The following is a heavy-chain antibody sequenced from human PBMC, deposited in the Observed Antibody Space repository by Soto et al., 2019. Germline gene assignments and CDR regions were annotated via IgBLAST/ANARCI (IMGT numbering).Heavy chain of an antibody. Sequence: GGSLRLSCAASGFTFSSYAMSWVRQAPGKGLEWVSAISGSGGSTYYADSVKGRFTISRDNSKNTLYLQMNSLRAEDTAVYYCAKGIIAVAGTVGDYYYMDVWGKGTTVTVSS. J-gene: IGHJ6*03. CDR2: ISGSGGST. CDR1: GFTFSSYA. V-gene: IGHV3-23*01. D-gene: IGHD6-19*01. CDR3: AKGIIAVAGTVGDYYYMDV.